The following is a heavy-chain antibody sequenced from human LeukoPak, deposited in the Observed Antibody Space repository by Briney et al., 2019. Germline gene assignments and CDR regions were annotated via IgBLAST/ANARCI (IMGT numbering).Heavy chain of an antibody. Sequence: PGGSLRLSCAASGFTFSSYGMHWVRQAPGKGLEWVAFIRYDGSNKYYAGSVKGRFTISRDNSKNTLYLQMNSLRAEDTAVYYCAKAAYYGSGSLSSDAFDIWGQGTMVTVSS. D-gene: IGHD3-10*01. CDR1: GFTFSSYG. V-gene: IGHV3-30*02. J-gene: IGHJ3*02. CDR2: IRYDGSNK. CDR3: AKAAYYGSGSLSSDAFDI.